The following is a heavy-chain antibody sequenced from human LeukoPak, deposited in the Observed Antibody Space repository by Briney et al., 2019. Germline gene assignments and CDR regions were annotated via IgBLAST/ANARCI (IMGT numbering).Heavy chain of an antibody. CDR3: ARDGLAYCGGDCYFDS. CDR2: ISAYNGYT. Sequence: SVKLSRKPSVYTLTSYGTTWVPHAPEQGLECVVWISAYNGYTNYAKKLQGRDTRTTVTSTNTGYMKLRSLRSDDSAVYYCARDGLAYCGGDCYFDSWGQGTLVTVSS. V-gene: IGHV1-18*01. D-gene: IGHD2-21*02. CDR1: VYTLTSYG. J-gene: IGHJ4*02.